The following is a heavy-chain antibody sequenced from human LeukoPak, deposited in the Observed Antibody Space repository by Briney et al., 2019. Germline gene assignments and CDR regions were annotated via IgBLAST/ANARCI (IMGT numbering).Heavy chain of an antibody. CDR3: AKRLRTDSSIWNYYGMDV. Sequence: PGGSLRLSCAASGFTFSVYAMSWVRQSPEKGLEWVSVISGSGDDTNYADSVKGRFTISRDNSKNILYLQMYSLRADDTAVYYCAKRLRTDSSIWNYYGMDVWGQGTTVSVSS. J-gene: IGHJ6*02. CDR2: ISGSGDDT. CDR1: GFTFSVYA. V-gene: IGHV3-23*01. D-gene: IGHD4-11*01.